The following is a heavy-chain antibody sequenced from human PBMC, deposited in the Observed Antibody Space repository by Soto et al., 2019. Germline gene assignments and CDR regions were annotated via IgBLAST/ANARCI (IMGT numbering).Heavy chain of an antibody. CDR3: ARERTPTTPRGGYYYYGMDV. CDR2: ISYDGSNK. CDR1: GFTFSSYA. D-gene: IGHD1-7*01. V-gene: IGHV3-30-3*01. J-gene: IGHJ6*02. Sequence: GGSLRLSCAASGFTFSSYAMHWVRQAPGKGLEWVAVISYDGSNKYYADSVKGRFTISRDNSKNTLYLQMNSLRAEDTAVYYCARERTPTTPRGGYYYYGMDVWGQGTTVTVSS.